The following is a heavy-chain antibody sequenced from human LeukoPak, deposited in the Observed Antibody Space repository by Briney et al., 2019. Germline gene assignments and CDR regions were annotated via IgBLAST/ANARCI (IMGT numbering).Heavy chain of an antibody. CDR2: INPNSGGT. J-gene: IGHJ4*02. CDR1: GYTFTGYY. CDR3: ARDLGLFYYDNSGYPDY. V-gene: IGHV1-2*02. D-gene: IGHD3-22*01. Sequence: GASVKVSCKASGYTFTGYYMHWVRQAPGQGLEWMGWINPNSGGTNYAQKFQGRVTMTRDTSISTAYMELSRLRSDDTAVYYCARDLGLFYYDNSGYPDYWGQGTLVTVSS.